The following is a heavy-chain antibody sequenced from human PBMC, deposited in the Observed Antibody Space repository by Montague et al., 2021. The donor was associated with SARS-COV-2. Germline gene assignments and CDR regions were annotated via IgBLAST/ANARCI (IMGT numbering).Heavy chain of an antibody. CDR3: ARDGREGLLWFGELLFGWFDP. J-gene: IGHJ5*02. CDR1: GFTFSSYA. CDR2: IPYDGSNK. Sequence: SLRLSCAASGFTFSSYAMHWVRQAPGKGLEWVAVIPYDGSNKYYADSVKGRFTISRDNSKNTLYLQMNSLRAEDTAVYYCARDGREGLLWFGELLFGWFDPGGQGTLVTVSS. D-gene: IGHD3-10*01. V-gene: IGHV3-30*04.